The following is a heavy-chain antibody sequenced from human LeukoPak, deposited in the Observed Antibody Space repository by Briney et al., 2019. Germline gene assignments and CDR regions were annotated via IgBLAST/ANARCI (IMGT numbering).Heavy chain of an antibody. CDR2: INWNGGST. D-gene: IGHD1-26*01. Sequence: RSGGSLRLSCAASGFTFDDYGMSWVRQAPGKGLEWVSGINWNGGSTGYADSVKGRFTISRDNAKNSLYLQMNSPRAEDTALYYCARLVSGSAPAFDYWGQGTLVTVSS. J-gene: IGHJ4*02. CDR3: ARLVSGSAPAFDY. V-gene: IGHV3-20*04. CDR1: GFTFDDYG.